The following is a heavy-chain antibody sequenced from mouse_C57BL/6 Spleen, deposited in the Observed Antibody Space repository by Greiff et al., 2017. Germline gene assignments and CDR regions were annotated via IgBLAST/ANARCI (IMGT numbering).Heavy chain of an antibody. Sequence: QVQLKESGAELVKPGASVKISCKASGYAFSSYWMNWVKQRPGKGLEWIGQIYPGDGDTNYNGKFKGKATLTADKSSSTAYMQLSSLSSEDSAVYFCASNCGSSYDWYFDVWGTGTTVTVSS. CDR3: ASNCGSSYDWYFDV. CDR2: IYPGDGDT. J-gene: IGHJ1*03. CDR1: GYAFSSYW. D-gene: IGHD1-1*01. V-gene: IGHV1-80*01.